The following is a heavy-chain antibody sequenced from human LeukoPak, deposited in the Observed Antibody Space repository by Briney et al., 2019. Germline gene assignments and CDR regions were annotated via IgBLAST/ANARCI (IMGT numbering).Heavy chain of an antibody. CDR2: VNPDGSST. D-gene: IGHD3-16*01. CDR1: GFTFSRYW. Sequence: GGSLRLSCAASGFTFSRYWMHWVRHVPGKGLVWVSRVNPDGSSTTYADSVKGRFTSSRDNAKNTLYLQMNRLRVEDTAVYYCGRGGSYGDYWGQGILVTASS. V-gene: IGHV3-74*03. J-gene: IGHJ4*02. CDR3: GRGGSYGDY.